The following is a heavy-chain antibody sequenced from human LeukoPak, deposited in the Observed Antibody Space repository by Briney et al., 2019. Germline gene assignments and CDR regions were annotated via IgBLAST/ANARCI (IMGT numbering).Heavy chain of an antibody. J-gene: IGHJ4*02. CDR1: GFTFTDYW. Sequence: SGGSLRLSCVASGFTFTDYWMSWVRQAPGKGLEWVANIKQDGSDKYYVDSVKGRFTISRDNAKNSLYLQMNSLRAEDTAVYYCARDLYSSSWSHFDYWGQGTLVTVSS. CDR2: IKQDGSDK. V-gene: IGHV3-7*01. CDR3: ARDLYSSSWSHFDY. D-gene: IGHD6-13*01.